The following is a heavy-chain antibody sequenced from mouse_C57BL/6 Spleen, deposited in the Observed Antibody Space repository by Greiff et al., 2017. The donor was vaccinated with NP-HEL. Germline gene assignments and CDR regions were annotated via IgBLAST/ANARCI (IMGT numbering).Heavy chain of an antibody. D-gene: IGHD1-1*01. CDR2: IRNKANNHAT. CDR3: TRTHYYGSPYYFDY. Sequence: EVKVEESGGGLVQPGGSMKLSCAASGFTFSDAWMDWVRQSPEKGLEWVAEIRNKANNHATYYAESVKGRFTISRDDSKSSVYLQMNSLRAEDTGIYYCTRTHYYGSPYYFDYWGQGTTLTVSS. CDR1: GFTFSDAW. J-gene: IGHJ2*01. V-gene: IGHV6-6*01.